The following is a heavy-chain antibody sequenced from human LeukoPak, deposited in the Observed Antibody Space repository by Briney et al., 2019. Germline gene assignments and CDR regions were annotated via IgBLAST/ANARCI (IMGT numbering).Heavy chain of an antibody. CDR1: GGSISSYY. CDR2: IYYSGST. CDR3: AAQRGYSYYYGMDV. Sequence: PSETLSLTCTVSGGSISSYYWSWIRQPPGKGLEWIGYIYYSGSTNYNPSLKSRVTISVDTSKNQFSLKLSSVTAADTAVYYCAAQRGYSYYYGMDVWGQGTTVTVSS. V-gene: IGHV4-59*12. D-gene: IGHD5-18*01. J-gene: IGHJ6*02.